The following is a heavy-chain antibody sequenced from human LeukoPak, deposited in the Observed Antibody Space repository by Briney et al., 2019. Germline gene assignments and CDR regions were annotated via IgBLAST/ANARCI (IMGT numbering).Heavy chain of an antibody. CDR3: AKDPLVAVAGTGYFQH. J-gene: IGHJ1*01. D-gene: IGHD6-19*01. V-gene: IGHV3-23*01. Sequence: GGSLRLSCAASGFTFSSYAMSWVRQAPGKGLEWVSAISGSGGSTYYADSVKGRFTISRDNSKNTLYLQMNSLRAEDTAVYYCAKDPLVAVAGTGYFQHWGQGTLVTVSS. CDR1: GFTFSSYA. CDR2: ISGSGGST.